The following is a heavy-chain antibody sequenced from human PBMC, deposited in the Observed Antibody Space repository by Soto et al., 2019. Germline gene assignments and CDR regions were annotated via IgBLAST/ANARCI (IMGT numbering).Heavy chain of an antibody. V-gene: IGHV1-18*01. J-gene: IGHJ4*02. D-gene: IGHD5-12*01. Sequence: GASVKVSCKASGYTFTSYGISWVRQAPGQGLEWMGWISAYNGNTNFAQKLQGRVTLTTDTSTSTAYLELRSLSSDDTAVYYCARGSGYSGSGNFDYWGQGTLVTVSS. CDR3: ARGSGYSGSGNFDY. CDR1: GYTFTSYG. CDR2: ISAYNGNT.